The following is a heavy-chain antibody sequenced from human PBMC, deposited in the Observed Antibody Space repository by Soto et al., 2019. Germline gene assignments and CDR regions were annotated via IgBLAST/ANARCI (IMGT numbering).Heavy chain of an antibody. V-gene: IGHV1-8*01. D-gene: IGHD2-15*01. J-gene: IGHJ6*03. CDR2: MNPNSGNT. CDR3: ATEPLGYCSGGSCYYMDV. Sequence: GASVKVSCKASGYTFTSYDINWVRQATGQGLEWMGWMNPNSGNTGYAQKFQGRVTMTRNTSISTAYMELSSLRSEDTAVYYCATEPLGYCSGGSCYYMDVWGKGTTVTVSS. CDR1: GYTFTSYD.